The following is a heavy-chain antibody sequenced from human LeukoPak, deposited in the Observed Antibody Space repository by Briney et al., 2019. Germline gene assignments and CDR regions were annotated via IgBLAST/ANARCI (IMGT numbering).Heavy chain of an antibody. Sequence: GGSLRLSCTASGFSFSGHWMHWARQLPGKGLVWVSRISPTGSTTSYADSMKGRFTVSRDNAKNTLYLQVNHLRAEDTAVYYCARGPNSNWSGLDFWGQGTLLTVSS. V-gene: IGHV3-74*01. CDR3: ARGPNSNWSGLDF. J-gene: IGHJ4*02. CDR2: ISPTGSTT. CDR1: GFSFSGHW. D-gene: IGHD6-6*01.